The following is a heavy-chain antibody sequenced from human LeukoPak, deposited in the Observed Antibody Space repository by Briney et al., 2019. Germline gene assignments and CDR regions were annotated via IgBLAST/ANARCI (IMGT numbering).Heavy chain of an antibody. D-gene: IGHD3-10*02. J-gene: IGHJ6*04. CDR1: GFTFYSYW. Sequence: GGSLRLSCAASGFTFYSYWMTWVRQAPGQGLEWVANIKQDGSEKYYVDSVKGRFTISRDNAKNSLYLQMNSLRAEDTAVYYCAELGITMIGGVWGKGTTVTISS. CDR2: IKQDGSEK. V-gene: IGHV3-7*01. CDR3: AELGITMIGGV.